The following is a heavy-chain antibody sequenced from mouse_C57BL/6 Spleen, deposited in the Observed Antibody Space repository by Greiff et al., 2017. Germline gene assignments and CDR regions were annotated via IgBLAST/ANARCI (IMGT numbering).Heavy chain of an antibody. J-gene: IGHJ1*03. V-gene: IGHV1-7*01. D-gene: IGHD6-1*02. CDR2: INPSSGYT. CDR1: GYTFTSYW. Sequence: VQLQQSGAELAKPGASVKLSCKASGYTFTSYWMHWVKQRPGQGLEWIGYINPSSGYTKYNQKFKDKATLNADKSSSQAYMQLSSLTYEDSAVYYCAAEEKATRGYCDVWGTGTTVTVSS. CDR3: AAEEKATRGYCDV.